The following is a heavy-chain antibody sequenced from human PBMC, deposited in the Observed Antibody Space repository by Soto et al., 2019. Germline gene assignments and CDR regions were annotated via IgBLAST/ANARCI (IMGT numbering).Heavy chain of an antibody. V-gene: IGHV3-30*18. Sequence: VQLVESGGGVVQPGRSLRLSCAASGFTFSSYGMHWVRQAPGKGLEWVAVISYDGSNKYYADSVKGRFTISRDNSKNTLYLQMNSLRAEDTAVYYCAKPSGYDFWSGYNYWGQGTLVTVSS. D-gene: IGHD3-3*01. CDR1: GFTFSSYG. CDR3: AKPSGYDFWSGYNY. J-gene: IGHJ4*02. CDR2: ISYDGSNK.